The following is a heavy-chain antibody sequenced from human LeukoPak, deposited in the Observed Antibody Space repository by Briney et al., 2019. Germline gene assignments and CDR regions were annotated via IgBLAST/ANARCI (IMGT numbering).Heavy chain of an antibody. D-gene: IGHD4-11*01. V-gene: IGHV3-30-3*01. CDR2: ISYDGSNK. CDR1: GFIFSSYV. Sequence: VGSLILSCAASGFIFSSYVMQWVRQAPGKGLEWVAVISYDGSNKYYADSVKGRFTISRDNSKNTQYLQMNSLRAEDTAVYYCARSPNDYNYYFDYWGQGTLVTVSS. CDR3: ARSPNDYNYYFDY. J-gene: IGHJ4*02.